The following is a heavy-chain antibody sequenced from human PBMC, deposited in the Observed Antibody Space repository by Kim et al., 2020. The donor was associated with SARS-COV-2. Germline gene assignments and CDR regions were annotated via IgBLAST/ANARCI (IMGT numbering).Heavy chain of an antibody. V-gene: IGHV3-23*01. CDR3: AKYYQYSSSWFPGTGFDY. CDR1: GFTFSSYA. CDR2: ISGSGGST. J-gene: IGHJ4*02. D-gene: IGHD6-13*01. Sequence: GGSLRLSCAASGFTFSSYAMSWVRQAPGKGLEWVSAISGSGGSTYYADSMKGRFTISRDNSKNTLYLQMNSLRAEDTAVYYCAKYYQYSSSWFPGTGFDYWGQGTLVTVSS.